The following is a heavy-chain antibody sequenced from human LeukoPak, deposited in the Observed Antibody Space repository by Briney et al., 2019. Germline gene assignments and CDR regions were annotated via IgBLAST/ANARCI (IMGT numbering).Heavy chain of an antibody. CDR3: ARDAWGWDNSDYYHPVNYFDY. CDR2: INPNSGGT. D-gene: IGHD3-22*01. CDR1: GYTFTGYY. Sequence: GASVKVSCKASGYTFTGYYMHWVRQAPGQGLEWMGWINPNSGGTNYAQKFQGRVTMTRDTSTSTVYMELSSLRSEDTAVYYCARDAWGWDNSDYYHPVNYFDYWGQGTLVTVSS. J-gene: IGHJ4*02. V-gene: IGHV1-2*02.